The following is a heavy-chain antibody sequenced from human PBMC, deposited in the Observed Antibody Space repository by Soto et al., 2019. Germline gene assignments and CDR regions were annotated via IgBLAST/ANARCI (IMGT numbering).Heavy chain of an antibody. CDR2: ISATGTT. J-gene: IGHJ3*01. V-gene: IGHV4-4*07. D-gene: IGHD2-15*01. CDR3: AGEQSGAANF. CDR1: GDSMSSYY. Sequence: QLHLQESGPGLVEPSETLSLTCSVSGDSMSSYYWSWIRQSAEKALEWIGRISATGTTSYIPSLKSRITLSVDTSKNQLSLNLKFVTDADTAVYFCAGEQSGAANFWGQGTLVTVS.